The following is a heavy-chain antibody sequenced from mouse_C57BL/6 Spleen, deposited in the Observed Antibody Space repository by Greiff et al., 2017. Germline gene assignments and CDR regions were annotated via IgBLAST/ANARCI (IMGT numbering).Heavy chain of an antibody. V-gene: IGHV14-4*01. J-gene: IGHJ3*01. CDR3: TTSSGAWFAY. D-gene: IGHD6-1*01. CDR1: GFNIKDDY. CDR2: IDPENGDT. Sequence: VQLQQSGAELVRPGASVKLSCTASGFNIKDDYMHWVKQRPEQGLEWIGWIDPENGDTEYASKFQGKATITADTPSNTAYLQLSSLTSEDTAVYYCTTSSGAWFAYWGQGTLVTVSA.